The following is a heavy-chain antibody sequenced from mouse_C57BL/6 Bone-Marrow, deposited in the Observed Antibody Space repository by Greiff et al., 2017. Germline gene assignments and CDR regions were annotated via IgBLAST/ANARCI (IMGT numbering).Heavy chain of an antibody. J-gene: IGHJ4*01. CDR1: GFNIKDDY. CDR3: TTGDYDDYAMDY. CDR2: IDTENGDT. Sequence: VQLQQSGAELVRPGASVKLSCTASGFNIKDDYMHWVKQRPEQGLEWIGWIDTENGDTEYASKFQGKATITADTSSNAAYLQLSSLTSEDTAVYYCTTGDYDDYAMDYWGQGTAVTVSS. V-gene: IGHV14-4*01. D-gene: IGHD2-4*01.